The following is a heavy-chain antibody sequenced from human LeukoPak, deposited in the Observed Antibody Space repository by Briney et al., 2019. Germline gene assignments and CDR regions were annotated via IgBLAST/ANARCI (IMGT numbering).Heavy chain of an antibody. Sequence: PGGSLRLSCAASGFTFSSYSMNWVRQAPGKGLEWVPSISSSSSYIYYADSVKGRFTISRDNAKNSLYLQMNSLRAEDTAVYYCARADLEYSSSSVYSDAFDIWGQGTMVTVSS. V-gene: IGHV3-21*01. CDR1: GFTFSSYS. CDR2: ISSSSSYI. CDR3: ARADLEYSSSSVYSDAFDI. D-gene: IGHD6-6*01. J-gene: IGHJ3*02.